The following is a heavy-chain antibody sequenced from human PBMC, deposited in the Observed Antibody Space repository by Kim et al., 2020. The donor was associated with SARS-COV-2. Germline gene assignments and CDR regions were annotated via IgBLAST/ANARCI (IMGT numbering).Heavy chain of an antibody. CDR2: ISSSSSTI. Sequence: GGSLRLSCAASGFTFSSYSMNWVRQAPGKGLEWVSYISSSSSTIYYADSVKGRFTISRDNAKNSLYLQMNSLRDEDTAVYYCARDHHEYSSSPRRFDPWGQGTLVTVSS. V-gene: IGHV3-48*02. CDR1: GFTFSSYS. CDR3: ARDHHEYSSSPRRFDP. D-gene: IGHD6-6*01. J-gene: IGHJ5*02.